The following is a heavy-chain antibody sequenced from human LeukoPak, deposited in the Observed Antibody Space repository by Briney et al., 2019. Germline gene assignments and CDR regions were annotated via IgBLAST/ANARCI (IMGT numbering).Heavy chain of an antibody. V-gene: IGHV3-23*01. D-gene: IGHD6-6*01. CDR2: ISNSGHST. CDR3: AKDFPSSIVTN. Sequence: GGSLRLSCAASGFTFSSYAMSWVRQAPGKGLEWVSGISNSGHSTYYIASVKGRFTVSRDNSKSTLFLQMNSLRAEDTAVYYCAKDFPSSIVTNWGQGTLVTVSS. CDR1: GFTFSSYA. J-gene: IGHJ4*01.